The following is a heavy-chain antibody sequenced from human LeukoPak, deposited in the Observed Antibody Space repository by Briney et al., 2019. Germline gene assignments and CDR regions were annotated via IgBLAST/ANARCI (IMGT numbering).Heavy chain of an antibody. D-gene: IGHD3-3*01. Sequence: PSETLSLTCTVSGGSISSYYWSWIRQPPGKGLECIGYIYYSGSTNYNPSLKSRVTISVDTSKNQFSLKLSSVTAADTAVYYCARLFLEKGAHDYWGQGTLVTVSS. CDR1: GGSISSYY. V-gene: IGHV4-59*08. J-gene: IGHJ4*02. CDR3: ARLFLEKGAHDY. CDR2: IYYSGST.